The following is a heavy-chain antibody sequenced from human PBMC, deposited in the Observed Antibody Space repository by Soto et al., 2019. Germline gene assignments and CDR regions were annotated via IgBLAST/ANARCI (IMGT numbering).Heavy chain of an antibody. CDR1: GFTFSNYA. D-gene: IGHD1-7*01. V-gene: IGHV3-23*01. Sequence: EVQLLESGGGLVQPGGSLRLSCAASGFTFSNYAMSWVRQAPGKGLEWVSSVSHSDDSTYYADSVKGRFTISRDNSKNTLYLQMNSLRAEDTAVYYCVKRPTTRNTWGPFDIWGQGTMVTVSS. J-gene: IGHJ3*02. CDR3: VKRPTTRNTWGPFDI. CDR2: VSHSDDST.